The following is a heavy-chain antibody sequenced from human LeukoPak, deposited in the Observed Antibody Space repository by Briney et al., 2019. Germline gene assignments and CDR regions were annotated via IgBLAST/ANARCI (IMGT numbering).Heavy chain of an antibody. CDR2: IYYSGST. D-gene: IGHD6-13*01. V-gene: IGHV4-39*07. CDR1: GGSISSSSYY. CDR3: ASLRQQLVSNYYMDV. J-gene: IGHJ6*03. Sequence: SETLSLTCTVSGGSISSSSYYWGWIRQPPGKGLEWIGRIYYSGSTYYNPSLKSRVTISVDTSKNQFSLKLSSVTAADTAVYYCASLRQQLVSNYYMDVWGKGTTVTVSS.